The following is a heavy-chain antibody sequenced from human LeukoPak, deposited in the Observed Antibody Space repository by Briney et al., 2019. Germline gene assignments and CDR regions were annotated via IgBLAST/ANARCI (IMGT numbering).Heavy chain of an antibody. D-gene: IGHD2-21*01. CDR1: GGSISSSSYY. Sequence: WETLSLTCTVSGGSISSSSYYWGWIRQPPGKGLEWIGSIYYSGSTYYNPSLKSRVTISVDTSKNQFSLKLSSVTAADTAVYYCARELWSNWFDPWGQGTLVTVSS. J-gene: IGHJ5*02. CDR2: IYYSGST. CDR3: ARELWSNWFDP. V-gene: IGHV4-39*07.